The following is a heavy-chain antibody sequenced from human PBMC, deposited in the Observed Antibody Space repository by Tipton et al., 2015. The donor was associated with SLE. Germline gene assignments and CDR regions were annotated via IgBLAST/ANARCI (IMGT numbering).Heavy chain of an antibody. CDR3: ARERYSSGWSD. Sequence: LRLSCAVYGGSFSGYYWSWIRQPPGKGLEWIGEINHSGSTYYNPSLKSRVTMSVDTSKNQFSLKLSSVTAADTAVYYCARERYSSGWSDWGQGTLVTVSS. J-gene: IGHJ4*02. D-gene: IGHD6-19*01. V-gene: IGHV4-34*01. CDR1: GGSFSGYY. CDR2: INHSGST.